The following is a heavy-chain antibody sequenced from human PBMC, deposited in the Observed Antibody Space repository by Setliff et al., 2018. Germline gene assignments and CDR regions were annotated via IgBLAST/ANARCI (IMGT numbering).Heavy chain of an antibody. CDR1: GGSISSYY. J-gene: IGHJ6*03. V-gene: IGHV4-4*07. CDR3: AREQWLDPPGYYYMDV. D-gene: IGHD6-19*01. Sequence: PSETLSLTCTVSGGSISSYYWSWIRQPAGKGLXXMGPXXXXXXXXXXXXXXXXXTXXXXXSKNQFSLKLNSVTAADMAVYYCAREQWLDPPGYYYMDVWAKGTTVTVSS. CDR2: XXXXXXX.